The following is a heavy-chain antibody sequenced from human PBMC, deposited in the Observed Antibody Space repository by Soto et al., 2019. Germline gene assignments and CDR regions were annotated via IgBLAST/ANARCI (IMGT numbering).Heavy chain of an antibody. D-gene: IGHD3-16*02. V-gene: IGHV3-74*01. CDR2: INSDGSST. CDR3: ASVPWSYRHPRYSMDV. CDR1: GFTFSSYW. J-gene: IGHJ6*03. Sequence: PGGSLRLSCAASGFTFSSYWMHWVRQAPGKGLVWVSRINSDGSSTSYADSVKGRFTISRDNAKSTLYLQMNSLRAEDTAVYYCASVPWSYRHPRYSMDVWGKGITVTRSS.